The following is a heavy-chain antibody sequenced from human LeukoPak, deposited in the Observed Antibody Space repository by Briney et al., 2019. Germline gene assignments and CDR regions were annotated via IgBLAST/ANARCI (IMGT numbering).Heavy chain of an antibody. V-gene: IGHV3-74*01. CDR1: GFTFTTYW. CDR3: AKDVGKWESLHFFDY. D-gene: IGHD1-26*01. CDR2: INSDGSIT. Sequence: GGSLRLSCAASGFTFTTYWMHWVRQTPGKGLVWVSHINSDGSITSYADSVKGRFTISRDDSRNTLYLQMNSLRGDDTAVYYCAKDVGKWESLHFFDYWGQGTLVTVSS. J-gene: IGHJ4*02.